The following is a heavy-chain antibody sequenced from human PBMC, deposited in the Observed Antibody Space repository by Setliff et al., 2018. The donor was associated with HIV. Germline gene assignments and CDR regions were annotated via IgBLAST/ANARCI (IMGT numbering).Heavy chain of an antibody. Sequence: GGSLRLSCAASGFTLSDYWMHWVRQAPGKGLVWVSRINSDGSDRDYADSVKGRFTISRDTSKNSLYLQMNSLRAEDTAVYYCARGRGGDYYFMDVWGKGTTVTVSS. CDR2: INSDGSDR. D-gene: IGHD4-17*01. CDR1: GFTLSDYW. J-gene: IGHJ6*03. V-gene: IGHV3-74*01. CDR3: ARGRGGDYYFMDV.